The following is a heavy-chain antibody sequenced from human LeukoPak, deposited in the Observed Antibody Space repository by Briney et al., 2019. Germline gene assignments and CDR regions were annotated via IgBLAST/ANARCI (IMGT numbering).Heavy chain of an antibody. CDR1: GYTFTSYD. Sequence: ASVKVSCKASGYTFTSYDINWVRQATGQGLEWMGWMNPNSGNTGYAQKFQGRVTMTRNTSISTACMELSSLRSEDTAVYYCARSWAAAYYYYGMDVWGQGTTVTVSS. CDR2: MNPNSGNT. D-gene: IGHD6-13*01. V-gene: IGHV1-8*01. CDR3: ARSWAAAYYYYGMDV. J-gene: IGHJ6*02.